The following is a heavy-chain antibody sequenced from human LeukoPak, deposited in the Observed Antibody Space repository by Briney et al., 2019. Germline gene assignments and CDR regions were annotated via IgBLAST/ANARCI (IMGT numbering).Heavy chain of an antibody. CDR2: ISGSGDNT. Sequence: GGSLRLSCAASGFTFSNYAMSWVRQAPGKGLEWVSIISGSGDNTHYADSVKGRITISRDNSKNTLYLQMKTLRAEDTAIYYCARRGWLINFDYWGQGTLVTVSS. J-gene: IGHJ4*02. CDR3: ARRGWLINFDY. D-gene: IGHD5-12*01. V-gene: IGHV3-23*01. CDR1: GFTFSNYA.